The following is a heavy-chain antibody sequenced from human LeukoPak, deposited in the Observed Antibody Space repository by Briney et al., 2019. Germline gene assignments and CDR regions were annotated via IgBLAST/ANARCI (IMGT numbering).Heavy chain of an antibody. CDR3: AREGGGWEYYFDY. Sequence: PGGSLRLSCAASGFTFSNSWMSWVRQAPGKGLEWVANINPDGGEKYYVDSVEGRFTISRDNAKNSLYLQMDSLGAEDTGVYYCAREGGGWEYYFDYWGQGTLVTVSS. J-gene: IGHJ4*02. CDR2: INPDGGEK. V-gene: IGHV3-7*01. D-gene: IGHD6-19*01. CDR1: GFTFSNSW.